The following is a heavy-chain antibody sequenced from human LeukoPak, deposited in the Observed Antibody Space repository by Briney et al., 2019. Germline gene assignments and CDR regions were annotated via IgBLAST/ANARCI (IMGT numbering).Heavy chain of an antibody. V-gene: IGHV3-23*01. Sequence: PGGSLRLSCAASGFTFHDYAMHWVRQAPGKGLEYVSAIRGGGGVQYYAASVKGRFTISRDNSKNTLYLQLNSLRAEDTAVYYCAKSSHSYGNDALDIWGQGTMVTVSS. CDR3: AKSSHSYGNDALDI. CDR2: IRGGGGVQ. CDR1: GFTFHDYA. D-gene: IGHD5-18*01. J-gene: IGHJ3*02.